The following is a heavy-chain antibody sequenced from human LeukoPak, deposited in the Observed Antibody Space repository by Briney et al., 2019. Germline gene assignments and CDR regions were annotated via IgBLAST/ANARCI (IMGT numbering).Heavy chain of an antibody. J-gene: IGHJ4*02. D-gene: IGHD2-2*01. CDR3: AKSTAPAGYYLDY. CDR2: ISYDGNDK. V-gene: IGHV3-30*18. CDR1: GFTFSTYG. Sequence: GESLRLSCAASGFTFSTYGMHWVRQAPGKGLEWVAIISYDGNDKDYADSVRGRFTISRDNSKNTLYLQMNSLRGEDTAVYYCAKSTAPAGYYLDYWGQGILVTVSS.